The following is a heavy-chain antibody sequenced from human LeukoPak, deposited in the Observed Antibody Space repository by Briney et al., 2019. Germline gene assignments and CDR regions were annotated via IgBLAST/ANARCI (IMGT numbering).Heavy chain of an antibody. Sequence: GGSLRLSCAASGFTFSSYAMHWVRQAPGKGLEWVAIISYDGSNKYYADSVKGRFTISRDNSKNTLYLQMNSLRAEDTAVYYCARDGGWYFWYYFDYWGQGTLVTVSS. J-gene: IGHJ4*02. D-gene: IGHD6-19*01. V-gene: IGHV3-30-3*01. CDR2: ISYDGSNK. CDR1: GFTFSSYA. CDR3: ARDGGWYFWYYFDY.